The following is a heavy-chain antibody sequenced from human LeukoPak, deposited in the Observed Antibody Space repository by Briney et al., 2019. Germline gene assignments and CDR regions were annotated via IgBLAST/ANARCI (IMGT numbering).Heavy chain of an antibody. Sequence: ASVKVSCKVSGYTLTELSMHWVRQAPGKGLEWMGGFDPEDGETIYAQKSQGRVTMTEDTSTDTAYMELSSLRSEDTAVYYCAREAVTIFALVRTQTTKRPHRFDPWGQGTLVTVSS. V-gene: IGHV1-24*01. CDR3: AREAVTIFALVRTQTTKRPHRFDP. CDR2: FDPEDGET. D-gene: IGHD3/OR15-3a*01. J-gene: IGHJ5*02. CDR1: GYTLTELS.